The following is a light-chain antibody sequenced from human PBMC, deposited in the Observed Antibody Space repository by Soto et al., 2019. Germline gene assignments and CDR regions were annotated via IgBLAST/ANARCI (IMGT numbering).Light chain of an antibody. CDR3: QQYGSSPPAT. J-gene: IGKJ2*01. V-gene: IGKV3-20*01. Sequence: EIVLTQSPGTLSLSPGERATLSCRASQSVSSSYFAWYQQSPGQAPRLLVYGASIRATDIPDRFSGSGSGTDFTLTISRLEPEDFAVYYCQQYGSSPPATFGQGTKLEIK. CDR1: QSVSSSY. CDR2: GAS.